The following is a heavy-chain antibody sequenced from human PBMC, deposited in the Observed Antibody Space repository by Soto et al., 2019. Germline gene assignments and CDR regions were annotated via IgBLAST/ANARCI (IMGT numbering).Heavy chain of an antibody. CDR1: GGSISSSSYY. CDR3: ARHQWELLDC. V-gene: IGHV4-39*01. CDR2: IYYSGST. D-gene: IGHD1-26*01. Sequence: QLQLQESGPGLVKPSETLSLTCTVSGGSISSSSYYWGWIRQPPGKGLEWIGSIYYSGSTYYNPSIKSRVTLSVDTAKNQFSVKLSSVTAADTAVYYCARHQWELLDCWGQGTLVTVSS. J-gene: IGHJ4*02.